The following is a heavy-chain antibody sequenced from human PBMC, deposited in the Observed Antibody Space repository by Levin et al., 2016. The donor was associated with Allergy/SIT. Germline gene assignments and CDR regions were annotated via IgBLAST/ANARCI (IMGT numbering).Heavy chain of an antibody. CDR1: GYTFTSYG. CDR3: ARAPASCSGAPAACAFDL. J-gene: IGHJ3*01. V-gene: IGHV1-18*04. D-gene: IGHD2-15*01. CDR2: ISAYNGNT. Sequence: ASVKVSCKASGYTFTSYGISWVRQAPGQGLEWMGWISAYNGNTNYAQKLQGRVTMTTDTSTSTAYMELRSLRSDDSAVYSCARAPASCSGAPAACAFDLWGQGTVVSVSS.